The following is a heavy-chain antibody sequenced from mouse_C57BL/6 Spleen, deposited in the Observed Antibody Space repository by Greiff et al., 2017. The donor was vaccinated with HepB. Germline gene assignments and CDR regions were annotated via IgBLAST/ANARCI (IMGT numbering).Heavy chain of an antibody. CDR2: ISDGGSYT. CDR3: ARDPGDRGFDY. D-gene: IGHD3-3*01. CDR1: GFTFSSYA. V-gene: IGHV5-4*01. J-gene: IGHJ2*01. Sequence: EVMLVESGGGLVKPRGSLKLSCAASGFTFSSYAMSWVRQTPEKRLEWVATISDGGSYTYYPDNVKGRFTISRDNAKNNLYLQMSHLKSEDTAMYYCARDPGDRGFDYWGQGTTLTVSS.